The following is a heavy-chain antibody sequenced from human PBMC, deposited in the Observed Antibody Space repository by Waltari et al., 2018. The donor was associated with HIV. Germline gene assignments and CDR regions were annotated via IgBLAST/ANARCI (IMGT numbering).Heavy chain of an antibody. Sequence: QVQLVQSGAEVKKPGASVKVSCKASGSTFTSFDINWVRKATGQGLEWMGWMNPNSKKTGFAQKFQGRISRTRNTSIGTAYMELSSLRSLDTAVDYCARTFNGDLDYWGQGTLVTVS. D-gene: IGHD2-21*02. CDR3: ARTFNGDLDY. CDR2: MNPNSKKT. V-gene: IGHV1-8*01. CDR1: GSTFTSFD. J-gene: IGHJ4*02.